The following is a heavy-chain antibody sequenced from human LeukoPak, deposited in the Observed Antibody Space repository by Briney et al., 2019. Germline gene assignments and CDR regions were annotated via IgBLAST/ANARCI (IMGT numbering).Heavy chain of an antibody. CDR2: ISGSGGST. CDR1: GFTFSSYA. CDR3: AKEFRRGGNWFDP. V-gene: IGHV3-23*01. D-gene: IGHD3-10*01. Sequence: GGSLRLSCAASGFTFSSYAMSWVRQAPGKGLEWVSAISGSGGSTYYADSVKGRFTISRDNSKNTLYLQMNSLTAEATAVYYWAKEFRRGGNWFDPWGQGTLVTVSS. J-gene: IGHJ5*02.